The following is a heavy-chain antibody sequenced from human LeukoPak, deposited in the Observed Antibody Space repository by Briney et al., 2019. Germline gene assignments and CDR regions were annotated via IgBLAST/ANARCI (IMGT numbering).Heavy chain of an antibody. CDR2: MNPNSGNT. CDR1: GYTFTRYD. J-gene: IGHJ4*02. V-gene: IGHV1-8*03. Sequence: ASVKVSCKASGYTFTRYDINWVRQATGQGLEWMGWMNPNSGNTGYTQNFQGRVTFTRNTSIRTAYMELSSLRSQDTAVYYCVRGASRSFDLWGPGTLVTVSS. CDR3: VRGASRSFDL.